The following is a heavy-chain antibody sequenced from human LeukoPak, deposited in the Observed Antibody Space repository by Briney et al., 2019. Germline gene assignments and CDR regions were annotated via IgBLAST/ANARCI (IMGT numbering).Heavy chain of an antibody. CDR1: GYTLTSYA. CDR2: INAGNGNT. J-gene: IGHJ4*02. D-gene: IGHD6-19*01. V-gene: IGHV1-3*01. CDR3: ARGSTRSSGWYFYFDY. Sequence: ASVKVSCKASGYTLTSYAMHWVRQAPGQRLEWMGWINAGNGNTKYSQKFQGRVTITRDTSASTAYMELSSLRSEDTAVYYCARGSTRSSGWYFYFDYWGQGTLVTVSS.